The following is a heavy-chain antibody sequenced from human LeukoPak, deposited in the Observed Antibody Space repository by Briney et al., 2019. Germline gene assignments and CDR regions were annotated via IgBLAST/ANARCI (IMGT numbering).Heavy chain of an antibody. CDR3: ANCKYYYGSGSYSDHFDY. J-gene: IGHJ4*02. D-gene: IGHD3-10*01. V-gene: IGHV3-23*01. Sequence: GGSLRLSCAASGFTFSSYAMSWVRQAPGKGLEWVSGISGSGDNTYYADSAKGRFTISRDNSKNTLYVQVNSLGTEDTAVYYCANCKYYYGSGSYSDHFDYWGQGTLVTVSS. CDR2: ISGSGDNT. CDR1: GFTFSSYA.